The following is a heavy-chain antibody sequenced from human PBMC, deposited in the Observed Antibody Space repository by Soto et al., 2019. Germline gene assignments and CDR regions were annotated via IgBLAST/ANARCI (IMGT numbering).Heavy chain of an antibody. V-gene: IGHV1-69*13. D-gene: IGHD2-15*01. CDR1: GGTVSSYA. CDR2: IIPIFGTA. Sequence: SVKVSCKAAGGTVSSYAISWVRQAPGQGLEWMGGIIPIFGTANYAQKFQGRVTITADESTSTAYMELSSLRSEDTAVYYCARYCSGGSCYSVLSYYYYGMDVWGQGTTVTV. CDR3: ARYCSGGSCYSVLSYYYYGMDV. J-gene: IGHJ6*02.